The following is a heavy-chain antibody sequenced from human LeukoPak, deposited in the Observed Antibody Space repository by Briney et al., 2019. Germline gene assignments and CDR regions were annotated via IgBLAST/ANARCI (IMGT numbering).Heavy chain of an antibody. D-gene: IGHD3-22*01. V-gene: IGHV1-46*01. CDR1: GYTFTSHY. Sequence: ASVKVSCKASGYTFTSHYVHWVRQAPGQGLEWMGIIHPSGGNSRNTQNFQGRVTMTRDTSTSTVYLELSSLRSEDTAVYYCARDCSITTCQGPVLHFWGQGTLVTVSS. CDR2: IHPSGGNS. J-gene: IGHJ4*02. CDR3: ARDCSITTCQGPVLHF.